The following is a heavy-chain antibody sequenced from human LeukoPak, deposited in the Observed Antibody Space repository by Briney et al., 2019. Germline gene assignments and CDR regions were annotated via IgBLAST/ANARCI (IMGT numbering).Heavy chain of an antibody. CDR1: GDSISSYY. Sequence: PSETLSLTCTVSGDSISSYYWSWIRQPAGKGLEWIGRIYTSGSTNYNPSLKSRVTMSVDTSKNQFSLKLSSVTAADTAVYYCARDHYSRSYYDISGYFDYWGQGTLVTVSS. V-gene: IGHV4-4*07. CDR2: IYTSGST. D-gene: IGHD3-22*01. J-gene: IGHJ4*02. CDR3: ARDHYSRSYYDISGYFDY.